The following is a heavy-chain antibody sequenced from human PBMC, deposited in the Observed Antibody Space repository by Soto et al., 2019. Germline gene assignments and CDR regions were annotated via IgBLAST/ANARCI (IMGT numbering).Heavy chain of an antibody. CDR1: GFTFSSYA. CDR2: ISGSGGST. V-gene: IGHV3-23*01. J-gene: IGHJ3*02. Sequence: GGALRLSCAASGFTFSSYAMSWVRQAPGKGLEWVSAISGSGGSTYYADSVKGRFTISRDNSKNTLYLQMNSLRAEDTAVYYCPKDWPSCFGESDLGDVFDIWGQRTMVTVSS. CDR3: PKDWPSCFGESDLGDVFDI. D-gene: IGHD3-10*01.